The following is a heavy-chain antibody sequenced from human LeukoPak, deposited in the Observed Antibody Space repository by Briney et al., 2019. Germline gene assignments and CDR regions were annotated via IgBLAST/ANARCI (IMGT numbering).Heavy chain of an antibody. Sequence: PSETLSLTCTVSGDSISNTYYYGAWIRQPPGKGLEWIGGINYSGPTYYNPSLKSRVTISVDTSKNQFSLKLSSVTAADTAVYYCARDHTGAYVPWGQGTPVTVSS. J-gene: IGHJ5*02. CDR1: GDSISNTYYY. CDR3: ARDHTGAYVP. V-gene: IGHV4-39*07. CDR2: INYSGPT. D-gene: IGHD5-18*01.